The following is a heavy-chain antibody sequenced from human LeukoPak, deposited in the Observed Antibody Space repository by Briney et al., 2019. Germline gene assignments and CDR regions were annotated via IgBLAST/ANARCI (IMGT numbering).Heavy chain of an antibody. Sequence: GGSLRLSCAASGFTFSSFSIPWVRLTPGKGLEWVSFISTTSSTHYVASVKGRFTISRDNAKNSVSLLMNSLRADDTAVYYCVRDPSRLEPGYFDNWGQGVLVTVSS. CDR3: VRDPSRLEPGYFDN. D-gene: IGHD6-19*01. J-gene: IGHJ4*01. CDR2: ISTTSST. V-gene: IGHV3-21*01. CDR1: GFTFSSFS.